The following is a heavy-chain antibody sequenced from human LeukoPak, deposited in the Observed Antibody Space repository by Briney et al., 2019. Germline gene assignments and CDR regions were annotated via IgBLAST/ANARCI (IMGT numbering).Heavy chain of an antibody. J-gene: IGHJ3*01. CDR3: VRASSGPSFDL. V-gene: IGHV3-74*01. D-gene: IGHD3-10*01. Sequence: GGSLRLSCVASGFTLNSYWMQWVRQVPGKGLVWVSRINPDGSTKTYADSVKGRFTISRDNAKNTLYLQMDSLRAEDTAVYYCVRASSGPSFDLWGQGTVVTVSS. CDR2: INPDGSTK. CDR1: GFTLNSYW.